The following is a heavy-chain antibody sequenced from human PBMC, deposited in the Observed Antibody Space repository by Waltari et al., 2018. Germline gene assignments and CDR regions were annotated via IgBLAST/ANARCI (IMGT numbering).Heavy chain of an antibody. Sequence: QVQLQQWGAGLLKPSETLSPTCAVYGGSFSGTSWRWIRQPPGKGRAWIGEIHHSGSTNYNPSLKSRVTISVDTSKNQFSLKLSSVTAADTAVYYCARVNIVVVPAAMRYYYYGMDVWGQGTTVTVSS. V-gene: IGHV4-34*01. CDR3: ARVNIVVVPAAMRYYYYGMDV. J-gene: IGHJ6*02. CDR1: GGSFSGTS. CDR2: IHHSGST. D-gene: IGHD2-2*01.